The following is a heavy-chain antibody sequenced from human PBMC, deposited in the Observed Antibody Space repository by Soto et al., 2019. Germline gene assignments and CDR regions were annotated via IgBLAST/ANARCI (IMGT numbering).Heavy chain of an antibody. CDR2: IYDTESA. J-gene: IGHJ4*02. D-gene: IGHD6-6*01. CDR1: GESISSGGYY. V-gene: IGHV4-31*03. CDR3: ARASSSSSAADY. Sequence: QVQLQESGPGLVKPSQTLSLTCNVSGESISSGGYYWSWIRHHPGKGLEWIGYIYDTESAYYNPSLKSRVTISMDTSKNQFARRLSSVTAADTAVYYCARASSSSSAADYWGQGILATVSS.